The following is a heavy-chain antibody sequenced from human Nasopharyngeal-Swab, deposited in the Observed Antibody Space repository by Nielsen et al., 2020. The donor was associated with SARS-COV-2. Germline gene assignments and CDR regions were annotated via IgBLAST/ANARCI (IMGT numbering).Heavy chain of an antibody. J-gene: IGHJ4*02. CDR2: FDPEDGET. CDR1: GYTLTELS. D-gene: IGHD6-13*01. Sequence: AAVKVSCKVSGYTLTELSMHWVRQAPGKGREWMGGFDPEDGETIYAQKFQGRVTMTEDTSTDTAYMELSSLRSEDTAVYYCATDRIAAAGDLDYWGQGTLVTVSS. CDR3: ATDRIAAAGDLDY. V-gene: IGHV1-24*01.